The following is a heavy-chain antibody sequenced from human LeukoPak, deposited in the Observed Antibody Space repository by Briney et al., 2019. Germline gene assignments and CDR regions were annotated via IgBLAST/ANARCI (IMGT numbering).Heavy chain of an antibody. CDR3: ARSQRDYDYVWGSFPIDY. CDR1: GYTFTSYG. V-gene: IGHV1-18*01. Sequence: ASVKVSCKASGYTFTSYGISWVRQAPGQGLEGMGWISAYNGNTNYAQKLQGRVTMTTDTSTSTAYMELRSLRSDDTAVYYCARSQRDYDYVWGSFPIDYWGQGTLVTVSS. J-gene: IGHJ4*02. CDR2: ISAYNGNT. D-gene: IGHD3-16*01.